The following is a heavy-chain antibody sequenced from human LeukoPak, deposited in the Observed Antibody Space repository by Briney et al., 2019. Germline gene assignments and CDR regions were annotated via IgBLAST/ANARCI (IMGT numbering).Heavy chain of an antibody. CDR3: ARVLRGGLEYFDY. V-gene: IGHV4-59*01. CDR2: MYYSGST. J-gene: IGHJ4*02. Sequence: SETLSLTCTVSGVSFSSYYWNWIRQPPGKGLEWIGYMYYSGSTNYNPSLKSRVTISVDASKNQFSLKLSSVTAADTAVFYCARVLRGGLEYFDYWGQGTLVTVSS. CDR1: GVSFSSYY.